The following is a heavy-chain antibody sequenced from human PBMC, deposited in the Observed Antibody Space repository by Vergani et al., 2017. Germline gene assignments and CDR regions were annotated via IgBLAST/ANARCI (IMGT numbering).Heavy chain of an antibody. CDR3: AKGGRNWNYGLDGDYPDDY. CDR2: ISYDGSNK. CDR1: GFTFSSYG. D-gene: IGHD1-7*01. J-gene: IGHJ4*02. Sequence: QVQLVESGGGVVQPGRSLRLSCAASGFTFSSYGMHWVRQAPGKGLEWVAVISYDGSNKYYADSVKGRFTISRDNSKNTLYLQMNSLRAEDTAVYYCAKGGRNWNYGLDGDYPDDYWGQGTLVTVSS. V-gene: IGHV3-30*18.